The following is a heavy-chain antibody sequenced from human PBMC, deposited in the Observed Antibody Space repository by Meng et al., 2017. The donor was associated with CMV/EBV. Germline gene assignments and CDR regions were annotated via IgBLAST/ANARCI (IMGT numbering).Heavy chain of an antibody. Sequence: ESLKISCAASGFTVSSNYMSWVRQAPGKGLEWVSVIYSGGSTYYADSVKGRFTISRDNSKNTLYLQMNSLRAEDTAVYYCARGGTTSYPYGMDVWGQGATVTVSS. J-gene: IGHJ6*02. D-gene: IGHD4-11*01. CDR2: IYSGGST. CDR3: ARGGTTSYPYGMDV. CDR1: GFTVSSNY. V-gene: IGHV3-53*01.